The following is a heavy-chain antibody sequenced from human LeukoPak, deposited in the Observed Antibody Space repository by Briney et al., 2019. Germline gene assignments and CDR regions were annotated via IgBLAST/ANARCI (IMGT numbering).Heavy chain of an antibody. CDR1: GYTFTSYD. CDR2: MNPNSGNT. J-gene: IGHJ5*02. Sequence: ASVTVSCKASGYTFTSYDINWVRQATGQGLEWMGWMNPNSGNTGYAQKFQGRVTITRNTSISTAYMELSSLRSEDTAVYYCARTDYYGSGGQNWFDPWGQGTLVTVSS. D-gene: IGHD3-10*01. V-gene: IGHV1-8*03. CDR3: ARTDYYGSGGQNWFDP.